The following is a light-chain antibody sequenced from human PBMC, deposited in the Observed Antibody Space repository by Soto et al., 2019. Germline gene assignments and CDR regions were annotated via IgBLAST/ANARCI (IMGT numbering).Light chain of an antibody. CDR1: QSISSW. CDR3: QQYNNWWT. Sequence: DIQMTQSPSTLSASVGDRVTITCRASQSISSWLAWYQQKPGKVPKLLIYKASSLESGVPSRFSGSGSGTEFTLTISSLQPDDFATYYCQQYNNWWTFGQGTKVEIK. J-gene: IGKJ1*01. V-gene: IGKV1-5*03. CDR2: KAS.